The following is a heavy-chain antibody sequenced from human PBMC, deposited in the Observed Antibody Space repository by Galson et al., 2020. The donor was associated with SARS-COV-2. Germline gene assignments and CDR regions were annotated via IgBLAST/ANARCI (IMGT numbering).Heavy chain of an antibody. D-gene: IGHD6-19*01. CDR2: INPNSGGT. CDR1: GYTFIDYS. CDR3: ARGGPRVAGQEVPDY. V-gene: IGHV1-2*02. Sequence: ASVKVSCKASGYTFIDYSMHWVRQAPGQGLEWMGWINPNSGGTNYAQKFQGRVAMTRDTSSNTAYMELTRLKSDDTAVYFCARGGPRVAGQEVPDYWGQGTLVTVSS. J-gene: IGHJ4*02.